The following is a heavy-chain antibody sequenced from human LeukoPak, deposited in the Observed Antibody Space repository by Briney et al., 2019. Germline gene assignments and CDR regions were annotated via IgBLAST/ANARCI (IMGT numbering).Heavy chain of an antibody. D-gene: IGHD3-22*01. V-gene: IGHV3-30*04. CDR2: ISYDGSKK. CDR1: EFTFSSYA. Sequence: PGGSLRLSCVASEFTFSSYAMHWVRQAPGKGLQWVTLISYDGSKKYYADSVKGRFTISRDNSKNTLSLQMNSLRAEDTAVYYCARGPRGYDSSGGPWGQGTLVTVSS. CDR3: ARGPRGYDSSGGP. J-gene: IGHJ5*02.